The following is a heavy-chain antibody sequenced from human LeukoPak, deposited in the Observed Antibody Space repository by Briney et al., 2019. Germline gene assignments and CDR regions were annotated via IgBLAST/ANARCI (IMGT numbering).Heavy chain of an antibody. CDR2: ISGGGDAT. D-gene: IGHD3-3*01. V-gene: IGHV3-23*01. CDR3: AKDPWSGRYWYFDL. CDR1: TFIFSDYA. J-gene: IGHJ2*01. Sequence: PGGSLRLSCAASTFIFSDYAMTWVRQAPGKGLEWVSTISGGGDATYYAHSVKGRFAISRDNSKNTLYLHMNSLRAEDTAVYYCAKDPWSGRYWYFDLWGRGTLVTVSS.